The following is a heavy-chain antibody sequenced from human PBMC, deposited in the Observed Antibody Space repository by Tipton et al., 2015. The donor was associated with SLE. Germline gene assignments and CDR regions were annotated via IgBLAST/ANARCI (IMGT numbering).Heavy chain of an antibody. CDR2: ISWNSGSI. D-gene: IGHD6-13*01. V-gene: IGHV3-9*03. J-gene: IGHJ4*03. CDR1: GFTFDDYA. CDR3: AKDMGQQTYYFDY. Sequence: RSLRLSCAASGFTFDDYAIHWVRQAPGKGLEWASGISWNSGSIGYADSVKGRFTISRDDAKNSLYLQMNSLRAEDMALYYCAKDMGQQTYYFDYWGQGTMVTVSS.